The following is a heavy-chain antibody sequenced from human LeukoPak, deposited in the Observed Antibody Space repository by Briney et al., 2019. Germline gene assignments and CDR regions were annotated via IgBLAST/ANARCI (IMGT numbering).Heavy chain of an antibody. V-gene: IGHV5-51*01. J-gene: IGHJ2*01. D-gene: IGHD6-13*01. Sequence: GESLKISCKGSGYSFTSYWIGWVRQMPGIGLEWMGIIYPGDSDTRYSPSFQGQVTISADRSISTAYLQWSSLKASDSAMYYCARRPSSSWHWYFDLWGRGTLVTVSS. CDR1: GYSFTSYW. CDR2: IYPGDSDT. CDR3: ARRPSSSWHWYFDL.